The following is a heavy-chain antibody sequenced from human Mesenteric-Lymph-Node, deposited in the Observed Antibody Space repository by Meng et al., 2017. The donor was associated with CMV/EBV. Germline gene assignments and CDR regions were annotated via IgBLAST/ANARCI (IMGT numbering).Heavy chain of an antibody. CDR1: TFSTCA. J-gene: IGHJ3*02. V-gene: IGHV3-21*01. D-gene: IGHD3-10*01. CDR3: AREYYGSGSYYFLGAFDI. CDR2: ISSYRNNI. Sequence: TFSTCAMIWVRQAPGKGLEWVTSISSYRNNIWCADSLKGRFTISRDNARNSLYLQMNSLRAEDTAVYYCAREYYGSGSYYFLGAFDIWGQGTMVTVSS.